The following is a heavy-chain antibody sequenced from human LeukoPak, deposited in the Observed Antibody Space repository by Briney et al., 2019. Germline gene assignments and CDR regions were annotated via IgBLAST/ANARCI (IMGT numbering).Heavy chain of an antibody. CDR1: AFTFSDYD. J-gene: IGHJ6*02. CDR3: ARVSCSSTSCYMKVYYYYGMDV. D-gene: IGHD2-2*02. Sequence: GRSLRLSCAAAAFTFSDYDMTWIRQPPGKWLESLSYISSSGTTIYYADSVKGRFTISRDNAKNSLYLQMNSLRAEDTAVYYCARVSCSSTSCYMKVYYYYGMDVWGQGTTVTVSS. CDR2: ISSSGTTI. V-gene: IGHV3-11*01.